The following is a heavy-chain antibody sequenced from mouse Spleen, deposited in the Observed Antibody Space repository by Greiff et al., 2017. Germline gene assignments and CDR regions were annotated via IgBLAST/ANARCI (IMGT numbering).Heavy chain of an antibody. J-gene: IGHJ2*01. CDR2: INPNNGET. CDR1: GYMFTDYF. V-gene: IGHV1-26*01. Sequence: EVQLQQSGPELVKPGASVKISCKASGYMFTDYFMNWVKQSHGKSLEWIGDINPNNGETSYNKNFKGKATLTVDKSSSTAYMELRSLTSEDSAVYYCSTLDYWGQGTTLTVSS. CDR3: STLDY.